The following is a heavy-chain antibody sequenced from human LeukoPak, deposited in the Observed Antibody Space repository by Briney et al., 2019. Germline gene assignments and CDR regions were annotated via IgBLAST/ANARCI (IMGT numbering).Heavy chain of an antibody. J-gene: IGHJ3*02. Sequence: SETLSLTCTVSGGSISSYYWSWIRQPAGKGLEWIGRIYTSGSTNYNPSLKSRVTMSVDTSKNQFSLKLSSVTAADTAVYYCARDQIAASGTIRGAFDIWGQGTMATVSS. CDR2: IYTSGST. CDR3: ARDQIAASGTIRGAFDI. CDR1: GGSISSYY. D-gene: IGHD6-13*01. V-gene: IGHV4-4*07.